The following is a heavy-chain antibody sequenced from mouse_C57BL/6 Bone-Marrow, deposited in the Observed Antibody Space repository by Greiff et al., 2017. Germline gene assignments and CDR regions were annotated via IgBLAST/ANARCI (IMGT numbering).Heavy chain of an antibody. CDR1: GYTFTSYW. Sequence: QVQLQQPGAELVKPGASVKMSCKASGYTFTSYWITWVKQRPGQGLEWIGDIYPDSGRTNYNEKFKSKATLTVDTSSTTAYMQLSSLTSEYSAVYYFARWYDSDGYLDYWGKGTTLTVSS. CDR2: IYPDSGRT. V-gene: IGHV1-55*01. J-gene: IGHJ2*01. D-gene: IGHD2-12*01. CDR3: ARWYDSDGYLDY.